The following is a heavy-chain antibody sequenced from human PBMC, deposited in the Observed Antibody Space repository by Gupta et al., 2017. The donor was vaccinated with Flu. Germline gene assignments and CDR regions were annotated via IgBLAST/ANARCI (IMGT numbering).Heavy chain of an antibody. CDR2: ISYDGGNK. CDR3: ARDPYIRSGWYFDL. CDR1: GFTFKSYA. Sequence: QVQLAESGGGVVQPGRSLRLSCEGSGFTFKSYAMHWVRQAPGKGLEWVALISYDGGNKYYADSVKGRFTISSDISKNTLYLQMSSLRSEDTAVYYCARDPYIRSGWYFDLWGRGTLVTVSS. D-gene: IGHD3-10*01. V-gene: IGHV3-30-3*01. J-gene: IGHJ2*01.